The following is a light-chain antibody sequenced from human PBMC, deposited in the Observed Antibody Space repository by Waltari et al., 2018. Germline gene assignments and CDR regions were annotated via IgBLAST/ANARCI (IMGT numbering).Light chain of an antibody. V-gene: IGKV1-9*01. Sequence: IQLTHSPPSLSASVGDRVTVTCRASQVMANYVVWYPQNPGQAPKVLIYGASTLQSRIPSRFSGSRSVTDCTLTISNLQPEDFATYFCQQINIYPYTFGGGTKVEIK. CDR2: GAS. J-gene: IGKJ4*01. CDR3: QQINIYPYT. CDR1: QVMANY.